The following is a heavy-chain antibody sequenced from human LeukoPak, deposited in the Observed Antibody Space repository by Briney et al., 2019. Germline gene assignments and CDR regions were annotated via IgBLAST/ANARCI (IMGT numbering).Heavy chain of an antibody. J-gene: IGHJ4*02. CDR1: GFTFSSYW. CDR3: AKDRLLNCRGDCYIFDY. D-gene: IGHD2-21*02. Sequence: GGSLRLSCAASGFTFSSYWMHWVRQAPGKGLVWVSRINSDGRSTTYADSVKGRFTISRDNAKNSLYLQVNGLRTEDTAVYYCAKDRLLNCRGDCYIFDYWGQGTVVTVSS. V-gene: IGHV3-74*01. CDR2: INSDGRST.